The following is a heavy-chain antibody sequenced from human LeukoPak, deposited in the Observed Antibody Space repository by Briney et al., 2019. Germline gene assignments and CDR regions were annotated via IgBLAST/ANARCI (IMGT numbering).Heavy chain of an antibody. CDR1: GFIFSSYG. CDR3: AELGITMIGGV. J-gene: IGHJ6*04. V-gene: IGHV3-30*18. Sequence: GGSLRLSCEASGFIFSSYGMHWVRQAPGKGLEWVAVISYDGSNKYYADSVKGRFTISRDNAKNTLYLQMNSLRAEDTAVYYCAELGITMIGGVWGKGTTVTISS. D-gene: IGHD3-10*02. CDR2: ISYDGSNK.